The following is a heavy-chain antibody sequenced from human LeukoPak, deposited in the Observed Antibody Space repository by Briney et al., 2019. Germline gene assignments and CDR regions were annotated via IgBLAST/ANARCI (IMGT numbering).Heavy chain of an antibody. Sequence: PGGSLRLSCAASGFTFSTYAMHWVRQAPGKGLAWVSYMSSTGTTIYYADSVKGRFTISRDNAKNSLYLQMNSLRVEDTAVYDCARVGRYGVDYWGQGTLVTVSS. CDR3: ARVGRYGVDY. D-gene: IGHD5-18*01. J-gene: IGHJ4*02. CDR2: MSSTGTTI. V-gene: IGHV3-48*03. CDR1: GFTFSTYA.